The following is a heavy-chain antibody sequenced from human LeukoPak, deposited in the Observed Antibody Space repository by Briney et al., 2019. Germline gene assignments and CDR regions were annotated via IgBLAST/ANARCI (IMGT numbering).Heavy chain of an antibody. CDR2: ISSSSTYI. Sequence: PGGSLRLSCAASGFTFRNYAMNWVRQAPGKGLEWVSFISSSSTYIYYADSVKGRFTISRDNAKNSLYLQMNSLRAEDTAVYYCARDRDTVGRYYKTPWFDPRGQGTLVTVSS. CDR3: ARDRDTVGRYYKTPWFDP. V-gene: IGHV3-21*01. J-gene: IGHJ5*02. CDR1: GFTFRNYA. D-gene: IGHD3-22*01.